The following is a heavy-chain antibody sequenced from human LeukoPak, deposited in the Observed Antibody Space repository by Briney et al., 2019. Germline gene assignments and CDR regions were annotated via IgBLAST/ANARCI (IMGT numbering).Heavy chain of an antibody. V-gene: IGHV4-28*06. CDR3: AGTAYSSGWPKVDY. J-gene: IGHJ4*02. Sequence: PSDTLPLTCAVSGYSISSSNWWGWIRQPPGKGLEWIGYIYYSGSTNYNPSLKSRVTMSVDTSKNQFSLKLSSVTALDTAVYYCAGTAYSSGWPKVDYWGQGTLVTVSS. CDR1: GYSISSSNW. CDR2: IYYSGST. D-gene: IGHD6-19*01.